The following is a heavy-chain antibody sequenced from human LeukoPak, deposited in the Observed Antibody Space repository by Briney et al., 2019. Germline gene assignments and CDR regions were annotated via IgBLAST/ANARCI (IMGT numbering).Heavy chain of an antibody. CDR1: GYSFDEYA. V-gene: IGHV3-9*01. CDR3: AKDRYCTSSSCPIDY. CDR2: INWKSDKI. J-gene: IGHJ4*02. D-gene: IGHD2-2*01. Sequence: GGSLRLSCVGSGYSFDEYAKHWVRQAPGKGLEWVSGINWKSDKIGYADSVKGRFAISRDNSKNSLYLQMNSLRVEDTALYYCAKDRYCTSSSCPIDYWGQGTMVTVSS.